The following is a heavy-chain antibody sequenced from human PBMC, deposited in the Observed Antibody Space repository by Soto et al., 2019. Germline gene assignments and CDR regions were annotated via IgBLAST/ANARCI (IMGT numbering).Heavy chain of an antibody. CDR3: ARANYDILTGYYIGY. J-gene: IGHJ4*02. V-gene: IGHV4-61*01. CDR1: GGSVSSGSYY. CDR2: IYYSGST. D-gene: IGHD3-9*01. Sequence: SETLSLTCTVSGGSVSSGSYYWSWIRQPPGKGLELIGYIYYSGSTNYNPSLKSRVTISVDTSKNQFSLKLSSVTAADTAVYYCARANYDILTGYYIGYWGQGTLVTVSS.